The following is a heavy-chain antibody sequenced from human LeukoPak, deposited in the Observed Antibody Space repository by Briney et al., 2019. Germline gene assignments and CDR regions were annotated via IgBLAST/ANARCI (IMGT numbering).Heavy chain of an antibody. Sequence: GGSLRLSRAASGFTFSSYGMHWVRQAPGKGLEWVAVIWYDGSNKYYADSVKGRFTISRDNSKNTLYLQMNSLRAEDTAVYYCARGGWLQFPYYFDYWGQGTLVTVSS. CDR2: IWYDGSNK. V-gene: IGHV3-33*01. D-gene: IGHD5-24*01. J-gene: IGHJ4*02. CDR3: ARGGWLQFPYYFDY. CDR1: GFTFSSYG.